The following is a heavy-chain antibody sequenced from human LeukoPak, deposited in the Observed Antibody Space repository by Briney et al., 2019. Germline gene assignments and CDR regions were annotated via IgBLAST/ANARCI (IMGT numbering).Heavy chain of an antibody. CDR2: ISYDGSNK. J-gene: IGHJ4*02. D-gene: IGHD1-26*01. V-gene: IGHV3-30*03. Sequence: GRSLRLSCAASGFTFSSYGMHWVRQAPGKGLEWVAVISYDGSNKYYADSVKGRFTISRDNSKNTLYLQMNSLRAEDTAVYYCARELGYIVGASAFGPLDYWGQGTLVTVSS. CDR3: ARELGYIVGASAFGPLDY. CDR1: GFTFSSYG.